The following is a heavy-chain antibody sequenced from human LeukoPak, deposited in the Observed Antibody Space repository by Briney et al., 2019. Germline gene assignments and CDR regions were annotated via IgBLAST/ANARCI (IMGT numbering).Heavy chain of an antibody. CDR3: ARGVYSYGSFDY. J-gene: IGHJ4*02. CDR2: ICRDGTTT. D-gene: IGHD5-18*01. V-gene: IGHV3-74*01. CDR1: GFTFSSYG. Sequence: GGSLRLSCAASGFTFSSYGMSSVRHAPGKGLVWVSRICRDGTTTHYADSVKGRFTNSRDNAQNTLSLQMNSLRAGDTALYYCARGVYSYGSFDYWGQGTVVSVSS.